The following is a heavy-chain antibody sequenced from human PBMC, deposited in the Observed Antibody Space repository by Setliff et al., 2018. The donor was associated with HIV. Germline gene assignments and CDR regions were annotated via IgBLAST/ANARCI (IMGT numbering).Heavy chain of an antibody. J-gene: IGHJ4*02. V-gene: IGHV4-4*02. CDR2: VYHTGST. Sequence: TLSLTCTVSRDSISSGNWWSWVRQPPGKGLEWIGEVYHTGSTNYNPSLNSRVTISVDKSKNQFFLEVTSVTAADTAVYYCARDSGNDFWHGQSLADWGQGTLVTVSS. CDR1: RDSISSGNW. D-gene: IGHD3-3*01. CDR3: ARDSGNDFWHGQSLAD.